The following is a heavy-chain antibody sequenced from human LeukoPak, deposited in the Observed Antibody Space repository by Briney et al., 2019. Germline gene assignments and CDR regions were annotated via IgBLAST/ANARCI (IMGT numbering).Heavy chain of an antibody. CDR1: GFTFSNSD. Sequence: PGGSLRLSCAASGFTFSNSDMSWVPQAPGKGVEGVSRVSGSGSRTLYVDSVKGRFTISRDNSNNTVYLQVNSLRADDADVYVCAREESVPGTGYLDCWGQGTLVTVSS. D-gene: IGHD6-19*01. J-gene: IGHJ4*02. CDR3: AREESVPGTGYLDC. CDR2: VSGSGSRT. V-gene: IGHV3-23*01.